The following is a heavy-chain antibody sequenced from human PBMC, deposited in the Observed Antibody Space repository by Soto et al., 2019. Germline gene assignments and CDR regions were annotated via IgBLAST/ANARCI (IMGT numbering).Heavy chain of an antibody. V-gene: IGHV1-3*05. CDR1: GYTFTSYA. CDR3: ARGGTTGTTWADY. D-gene: IGHD1-1*01. CDR2: INAGNGNT. Sequence: QVQLVQSGAEEKKPGASVKVSCKASGYTFTSYAMHWVRQAPGQRLEWMGWINAGNGNTKYSQKFQGRVTITRDTXASTAYMELSSLRSEDTAVYYCARGGTTGTTWADYWGQGTLVTVSS. J-gene: IGHJ4*02.